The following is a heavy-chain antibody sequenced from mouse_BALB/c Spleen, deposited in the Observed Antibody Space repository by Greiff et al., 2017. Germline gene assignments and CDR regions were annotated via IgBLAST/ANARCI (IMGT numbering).Heavy chain of an antibody. V-gene: IGHV5-17*02. CDR3: ARGLPLPY. CDR2: ISSGSSTI. Sequence: EVMLVESGGGLVQPGGSRKLSCAASGFTFSSFGMHWVRQAPENGLEWVAYISSGSSTIYYADTVKGRFTISRDNPKNTLFLQMTSLRSEDTAMYYCARGLPLPYWGQGTTLTVSS. D-gene: IGHD2-10*01. CDR1: GFTFSSFG. J-gene: IGHJ2*01.